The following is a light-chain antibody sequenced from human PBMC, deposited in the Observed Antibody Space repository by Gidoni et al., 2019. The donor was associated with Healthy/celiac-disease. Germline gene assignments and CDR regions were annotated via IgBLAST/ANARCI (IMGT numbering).Light chain of an antibody. CDR3: QQYNNWPPVA. Sequence: EIVMTQSPATLSVSPGERATISCRASQRVSGNLAWYQQKPGQAPRLLIYHASTRATGIPARFSGSGSGTDFTLTISSLQSEDSAVYYCQQYNNWPPVAFGQXTRVEIK. CDR1: QRVSGN. J-gene: IGKJ1*01. V-gene: IGKV3-15*01. CDR2: HAS.